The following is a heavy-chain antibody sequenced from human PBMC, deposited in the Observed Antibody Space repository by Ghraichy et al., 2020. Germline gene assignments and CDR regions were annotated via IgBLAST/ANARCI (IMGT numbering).Heavy chain of an antibody. CDR2: ICGSGGSK. V-gene: IGHV3-23*01. Sequence: GGSLRLSCAASGFTFSSYAMSWVRQAPGKGLEWVSAICGSGGSKYYADSVKGLFTISRDNSKNTLYLQMNSLRAEDTAVYYCAKPHGYPEYFDYWGQGTLVTVSS. CDR1: GFTFSSYA. D-gene: IGHD1-1*01. CDR3: AKPHGYPEYFDY. J-gene: IGHJ4*02.